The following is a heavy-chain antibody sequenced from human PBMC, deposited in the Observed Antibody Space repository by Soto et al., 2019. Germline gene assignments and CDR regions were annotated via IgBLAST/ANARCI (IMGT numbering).Heavy chain of an antibody. J-gene: IGHJ5*02. D-gene: IGHD1-26*01. CDR3: ARIVGADRRWFDP. Sequence: GXSVKVSCKASGYTFTNYGLTWVRHSPGQGLEWMGWISAYNGNTNYAQKLQGRVTMTTDTSTSTAYMELRSLRSDDTAVYYCARIVGADRRWFDPWGQGTLVTVSS. V-gene: IGHV1-18*01. CDR2: ISAYNGNT. CDR1: GYTFTNYG.